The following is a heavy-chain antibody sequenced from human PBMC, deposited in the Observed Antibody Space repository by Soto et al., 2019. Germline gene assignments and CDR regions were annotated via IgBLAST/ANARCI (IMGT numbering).Heavy chain of an antibody. CDR2: ISYDGSNK. CDR1: GFTFSSYA. CDR3: ARGKGLTGNFDY. J-gene: IGHJ4*02. Sequence: QVQLVESGGGVVQPGRSLRLSCAASGFTFSSYAMHWVRQAPGKGLEWVAVISYDGSNKYYADSVKGRFTISRDNSKNTLYLQMNSLRAKDTAVYYCARGKGLTGNFDYWGQGTLVTVSS. V-gene: IGHV3-30-3*01. D-gene: IGHD7-27*01.